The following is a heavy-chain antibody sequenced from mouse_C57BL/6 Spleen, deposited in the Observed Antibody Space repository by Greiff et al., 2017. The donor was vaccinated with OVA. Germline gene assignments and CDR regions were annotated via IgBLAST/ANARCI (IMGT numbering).Heavy chain of an antibody. D-gene: IGHD2-1*01. V-gene: IGHV1-80*01. CDR3: ARPHLHHYAMDY. CDR1: GYAFSSYW. CDR2: IYPGDGDT. J-gene: IGHJ4*01. Sequence: QVQLQQSGAELVKPGASVKISCKASGYAFSSYWMNWVKQRPGKGLEWIGQIYPGDGDTNYNGKFKGKATLTADKSSSTAYMQLSSLTSEDSAVYFCARPHLHHYAMDYWGQGTSVTVSS.